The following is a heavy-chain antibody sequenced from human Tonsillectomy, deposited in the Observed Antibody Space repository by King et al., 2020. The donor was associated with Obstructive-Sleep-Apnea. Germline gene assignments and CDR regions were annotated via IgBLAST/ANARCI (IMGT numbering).Heavy chain of an antibody. CDR2: IYYRGST. CDR1: GGSISSYY. Sequence: QLQESGPGLVKPSETLSLTCTVSGGSISSYYWNWIRHPPGKGLEWIGYIYYRGSTNHNPSLKSRVTISVDTSKNQFSLELTSVTAADTAIYYCARRTSTFHYDSSAYSNWGQGTLVTVSS. D-gene: IGHD3-22*01. J-gene: IGHJ4*02. CDR3: ARRTSTFHYDSSAYSN. V-gene: IGHV4-59*08.